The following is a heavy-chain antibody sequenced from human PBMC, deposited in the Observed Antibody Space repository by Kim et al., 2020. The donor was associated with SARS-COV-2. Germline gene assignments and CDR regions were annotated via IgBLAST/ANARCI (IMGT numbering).Heavy chain of an antibody. V-gene: IGHV1-3*01. CDR3: AEVPPPEPTLDL. Sequence: ASVKVSCKASGYTFTSYAMHWVRQAPGQRLEWMGWINAGHGNTKYSQKFQGRVTITRDTSPRPAYMELASRRPEDPALYYCAEVPPPEPTLDLWGQG. D-gene: IGHD1-1*01. J-gene: IGHJ4*02. CDR2: INAGHGNT. CDR1: GYTFTSYA.